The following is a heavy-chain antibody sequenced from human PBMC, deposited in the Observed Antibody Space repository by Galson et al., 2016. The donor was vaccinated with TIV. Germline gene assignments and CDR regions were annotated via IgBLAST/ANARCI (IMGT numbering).Heavy chain of an antibody. D-gene: IGHD5-18*01. CDR2: ISGNRIGV. V-gene: IGHV3-9*01. Sequence: SLRLSCAASGFIFGDHAMHWVRQAPGKGLEWVAGISGNRIGVGFADSVKGRFTISRDHAKNSLLLQMKSLRREDSALYYCVKARGFTYGSPHDYYYGMDVWGQGTTVTVSS. J-gene: IGHJ6*02. CDR3: VKARGFTYGSPHDYYYGMDV. CDR1: GFIFGDHA.